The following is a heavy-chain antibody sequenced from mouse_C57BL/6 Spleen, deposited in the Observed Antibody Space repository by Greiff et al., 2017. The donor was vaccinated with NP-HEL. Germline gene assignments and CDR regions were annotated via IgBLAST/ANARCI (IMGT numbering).Heavy chain of an antibody. D-gene: IGHD2-1*01. CDR2: INPSSGYT. Sequence: VQLLQSGAELAKPGASVKLSCKASGYTFTSYWMHWVNQRPGQGLEWIGYINPSSGYTKSNQKFKDKATLTADKSSSTAYMQLSSLTYEDSAVYYCARDYYYGKAWFAYWGQGTLVTVSA. J-gene: IGHJ3*01. CDR1: GYTFTSYW. V-gene: IGHV1-7*01. CDR3: ARDYYYGKAWFAY.